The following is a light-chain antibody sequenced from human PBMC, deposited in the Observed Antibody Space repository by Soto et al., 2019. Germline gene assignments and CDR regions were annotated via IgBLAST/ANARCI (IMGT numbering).Light chain of an antibody. J-gene: IGLJ2*01. CDR3: SSYTNTDTRV. V-gene: IGLV2-14*01. CDR2: EVR. CDR1: SSDIGNNNY. Sequence: QSALTQPASVSGSPGQSITISCTGTSSDIGNNNYVSWYQHRPGKAPKLMIYEVRNRPSGVSDRFSGSKSGNTASLIISGLQAGDEADYYCSSYTNTDTRVFGGGTKLTVL.